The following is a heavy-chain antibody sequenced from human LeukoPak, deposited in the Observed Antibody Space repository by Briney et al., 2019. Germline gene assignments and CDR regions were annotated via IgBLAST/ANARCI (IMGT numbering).Heavy chain of an antibody. CDR1: GFTFSSYA. J-gene: IGHJ4*02. D-gene: IGHD1-1*01. CDR3: ARRPGLERYHFDY. CDR2: ISGSGGST. V-gene: IGHV3-23*01. Sequence: PGGSLRLSCAASGFTFSSYATSWVRQAPGKGLQWISTISGSGGSTYYADSVKGRFTISRDNSKNTLYLQMNSLRAEDTAVYYCARRPGLERYHFDYWGQGTLVTVSS.